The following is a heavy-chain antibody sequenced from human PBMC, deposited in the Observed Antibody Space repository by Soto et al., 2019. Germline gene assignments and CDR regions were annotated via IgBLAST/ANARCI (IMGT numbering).Heavy chain of an antibody. CDR2: ISYDGSNK. V-gene: IGHV3-30-3*01. J-gene: IGHJ5*02. D-gene: IGHD2-15*01. CDR1: GFTFSSYA. CDR3: ARATQDIVVVVAATHSSTIDP. Sequence: GGSLRLSCAAPGFTFSSYAMHWVRQAPGKGLEWVAVISYDGSNKYYADSVKGRFTISRDNSKNTLYLQMNSLRAEDTAVYYCARATQDIVVVVAATHSSTIDPWGQGTLVTVSS.